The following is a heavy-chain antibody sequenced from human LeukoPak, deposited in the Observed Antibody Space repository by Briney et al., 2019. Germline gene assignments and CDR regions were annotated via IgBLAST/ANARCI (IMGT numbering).Heavy chain of an antibody. V-gene: IGHV3-15*01. CDR2: IKSKTDGGTT. CDR3: TTVLRYFDWSDY. D-gene: IGHD3-9*01. CDR1: GFTFSNAW. J-gene: IGHJ4*02. Sequence: PGGSLRLSCAASGFTFSNAWMSWVRQAPGKGLEWVSRIKSKTDGGTTDYAAPVKGRFTISRDDSKNTLYLQMNSLKTEDTAVYYCTTVLRYFDWSDYWGQGTLVTVSS.